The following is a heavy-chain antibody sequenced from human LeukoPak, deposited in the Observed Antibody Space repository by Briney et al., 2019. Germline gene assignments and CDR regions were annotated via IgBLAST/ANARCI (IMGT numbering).Heavy chain of an antibody. CDR2: ISGTGGST. Sequence: PGGFLRLSCAASGFTFSTYAMSWVRQAPGKGLESVSLISGTGGSTYYTDSVKGRFTISRDNSKNTLYLQMNSLRAEDTAVYYCAKGHTDYGTGFDLWGQGTLVTVSS. CDR3: AKGHTDYGTGFDL. J-gene: IGHJ4*02. CDR1: GFTFSTYA. V-gene: IGHV3-23*01. D-gene: IGHD4-17*01.